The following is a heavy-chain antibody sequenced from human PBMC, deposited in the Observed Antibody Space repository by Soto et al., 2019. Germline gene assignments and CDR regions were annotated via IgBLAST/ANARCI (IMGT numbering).Heavy chain of an antibody. CDR2: IYYSGST. V-gene: IGHV4-59*01. D-gene: IGHD6-6*01. Sequence: PSETLSLTCTVSGGSISSYYWSWIRQPPGKGLEWIGYIYYSGSTNYNPSLKSRITISVDTSKNQFSMKLSSVTAADTAVYYFARDRRYSSSLGYYYYYMDVWGKGTTVTVSS. J-gene: IGHJ6*03. CDR1: GGSISSYY. CDR3: ARDRRYSSSLGYYYYYMDV.